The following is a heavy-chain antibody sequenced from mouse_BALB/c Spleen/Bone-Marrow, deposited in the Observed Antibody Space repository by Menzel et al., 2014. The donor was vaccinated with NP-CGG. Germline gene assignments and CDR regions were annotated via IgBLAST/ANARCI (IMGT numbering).Heavy chain of an antibody. Sequence: EVMLVESGGGLVQPGGSLRLSCTTSGFTFTDYYMSWVRQPPGKALEWLGFIRNKANGYTTEYSASVKGRFTISRDNSRSILYLQLNTLRAEDSATYYCARDARHLDYWGQGTTLTVSS. CDR3: ARDARHLDY. J-gene: IGHJ2*01. CDR2: IRNKANGYTT. V-gene: IGHV7-3*02. CDR1: GFTFTDYY.